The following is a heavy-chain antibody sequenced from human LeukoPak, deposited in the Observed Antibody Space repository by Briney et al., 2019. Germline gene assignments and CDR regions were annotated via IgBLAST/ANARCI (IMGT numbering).Heavy chain of an antibody. V-gene: IGHV4-34*01. CDR3: ARRYSSSWYYYYYGMDV. Sequence: SETLSLTCAVYGGSFSGYYWSWIRQPPGKGLEWIGEINHSGSTNYNPSLKSRVTISVDTSKNQFSLKLSSVTAADTAVYYCARRYSSSWYYYYYGMDVWGKGTTVTVSS. J-gene: IGHJ6*04. CDR1: GGSFSGYY. D-gene: IGHD6-13*01. CDR2: INHSGST.